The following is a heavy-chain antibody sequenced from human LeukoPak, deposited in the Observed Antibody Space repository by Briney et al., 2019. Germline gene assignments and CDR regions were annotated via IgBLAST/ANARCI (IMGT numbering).Heavy chain of an antibody. Sequence: PSETLSLTCAVYGGSFSGYYWSWIRQPPGKGLEWIGEINHSGSTNYNPSLKSRVTISVDTSKNQFSLKLSSVTAADTAVYYCARGDYSSRFDYWGQGTLVTVSS. CDR3: ARGDYSSRFDY. CDR1: GGSFSGYY. J-gene: IGHJ4*02. CDR2: INHSGST. D-gene: IGHD6-13*01. V-gene: IGHV4-34*01.